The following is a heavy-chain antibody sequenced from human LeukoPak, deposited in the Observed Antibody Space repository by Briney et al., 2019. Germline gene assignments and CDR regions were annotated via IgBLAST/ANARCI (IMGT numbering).Heavy chain of an antibody. Sequence: GAPVKVSCKTSGYTFTGYYMHWVRQAPGQGLEWMGWINPNSGGTNYAQKFQGRVTMTRDTSISTAHMELSRLRSDDTAVYYCARANMVRGVASFFDRNWFDPWGQGTLVTVSS. D-gene: IGHD3-10*01. V-gene: IGHV1-2*02. J-gene: IGHJ5*02. CDR3: ARANMVRGVASFFDRNWFDP. CDR2: INPNSGGT. CDR1: GYTFTGYY.